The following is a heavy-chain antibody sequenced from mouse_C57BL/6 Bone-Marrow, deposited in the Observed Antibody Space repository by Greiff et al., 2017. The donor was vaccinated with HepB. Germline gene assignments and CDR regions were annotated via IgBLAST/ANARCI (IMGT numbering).Heavy chain of an antibody. CDR1: GYTFTSYC. Sequence: QVQLKQPGPELVKPGASVKMSCKASGYTFTSYCITWVKQRPGQGLEWIGDIYPDNGGTNYNEKFKSKATLTVDTSSSTAYMQLSSLTSEDSAVYYCARRGYCGSSYPLFDYWGRGTTLTVSS. CDR3: ARRGYCGSSYPLFDY. D-gene: IGHD1-1*01. J-gene: IGHJ2*01. V-gene: IGHV1-55*01. CDR2: IYPDNGGT.